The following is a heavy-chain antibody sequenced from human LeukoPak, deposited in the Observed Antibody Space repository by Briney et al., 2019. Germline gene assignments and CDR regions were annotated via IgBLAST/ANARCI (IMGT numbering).Heavy chain of an antibody. D-gene: IGHD3-22*01. J-gene: IGHJ4*02. Sequence: GGSLRLSCAASGFTFRSYGMHWVRQAPGKGLEWVAFIRFDGNNKYYADSVKGRFTISRDSSKNTLYLQMNRLRTEDTALYYCAKDSSVYHYDSRNFDYWGQGTLVTVSS. CDR3: AKDSSVYHYDSRNFDY. CDR2: IRFDGNNK. CDR1: GFTFRSYG. V-gene: IGHV3-30*02.